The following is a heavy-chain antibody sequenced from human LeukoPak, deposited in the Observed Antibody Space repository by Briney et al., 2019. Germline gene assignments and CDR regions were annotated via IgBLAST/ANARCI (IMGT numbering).Heavy chain of an antibody. Sequence: SETLSLTCAVYGGSFSGYYWSWIRQPPGKGLEWIGEINHSGSTNYNPSLKSRVTISVDTSKNQFSLKLSSVTAADTAVYYCARGGDSGYSYGLFDYWGQGTLATVSS. D-gene: IGHD5-18*01. J-gene: IGHJ4*02. V-gene: IGHV4-34*01. CDR1: GGSFSGYY. CDR3: ARGGDSGYSYGLFDY. CDR2: INHSGST.